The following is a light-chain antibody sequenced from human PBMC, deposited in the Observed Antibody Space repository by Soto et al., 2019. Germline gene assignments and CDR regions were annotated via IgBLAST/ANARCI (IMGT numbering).Light chain of an antibody. J-gene: IGKJ4*01. V-gene: IGKV3-20*01. CDR3: QQYGSSPLT. CDR2: GAS. CDR1: QSVSQNS. Sequence: IVLTQSPGTLSLSPGERATLSCRASQSVSQNSLAWYQQKPGQAPRLLINGASSRATGIPDRFSGSGSGTDVSLTIERLEPEGFAVYFCQQYGSSPLTCGGGTKVAIK.